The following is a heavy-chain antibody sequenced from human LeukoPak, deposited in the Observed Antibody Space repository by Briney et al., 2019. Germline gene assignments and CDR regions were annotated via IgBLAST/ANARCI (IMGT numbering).Heavy chain of an antibody. J-gene: IGHJ4*02. CDR3: ARAKRGVGATGLFDY. CDR1: GFTSSSYW. D-gene: IGHD1-26*01. CDR2: IKQDGSEK. V-gene: IGHV3-7*01. Sequence: PGGSLRLSCAASGFTSSSYWMSWVRQAPGKGLEWVANIKQDGSEKYYVDSVKGRFTISRDNAKNSLYLQMNSLRAEDTAVYYCARAKRGVGATGLFDYWGQGTLVTVSS.